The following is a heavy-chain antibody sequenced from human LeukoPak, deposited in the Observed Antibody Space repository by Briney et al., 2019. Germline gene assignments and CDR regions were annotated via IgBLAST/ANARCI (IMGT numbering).Heavy chain of an antibody. Sequence: SETLSLTCTVSGGSISSSTYYWGWIRQPPGKGLEWIGNIYSSGSTYYNPSLKSRVTISVDTSTNQFFLNLTSVTAADTAVYYCASIYFYGSGSYCFDYWGQGTLVTVSS. D-gene: IGHD3-10*01. J-gene: IGHJ4*02. CDR3: ASIYFYGSGSYCFDY. CDR2: IYSSGST. V-gene: IGHV4-39*01. CDR1: GGSISSSTYY.